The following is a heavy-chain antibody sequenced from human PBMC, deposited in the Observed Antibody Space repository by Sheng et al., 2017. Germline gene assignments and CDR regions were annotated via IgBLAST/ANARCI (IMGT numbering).Heavy chain of an antibody. CDR1: GGSFSGYY. V-gene: IGHV4-34*01. CDR2: INHSGST. Sequence: QVQLQQWGAGLLKPSETLSLTCAVYGGSFSGYYWSWIRQPPGKGLEWIGEINHSGSTNYNPSLKSRVTISVDTSKNQFSLKLSSVTAADTAVYYCARGQTRRSYMITFGGVGIRFDPWGQGTLVTVSS. D-gene: IGHD3-16*01. J-gene: IGHJ5*02. CDR3: ARGQTRRSYMITFGGVGIRFDP.